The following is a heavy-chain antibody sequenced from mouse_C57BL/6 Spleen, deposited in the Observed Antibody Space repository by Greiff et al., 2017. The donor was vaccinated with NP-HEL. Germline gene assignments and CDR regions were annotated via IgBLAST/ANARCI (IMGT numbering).Heavy chain of an antibody. CDR3: SRGVSTRVTTDWFAY. D-gene: IGHD2-2*01. CDR2: IDPANGNT. CDR1: GFNITHTY. Sequence: VQLQQSVAELVNPGASVKLSCTASGFNITHTYMHLGKQMHEPCLSLIFLIDPANGNTKYAPKFQGKATITADTSSNTAYLQLSSLTSEDTAIYYCSRGVSTRVTTDWFAYWGQGTLVTVSA. V-gene: IGHV14-3*01. J-gene: IGHJ3*01.